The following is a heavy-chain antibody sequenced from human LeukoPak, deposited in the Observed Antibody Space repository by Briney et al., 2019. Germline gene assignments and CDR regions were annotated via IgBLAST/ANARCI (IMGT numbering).Heavy chain of an antibody. J-gene: IGHJ4*02. D-gene: IGHD4-17*01. CDR1: GFSLSTSGVG. Sequence: SGPTLVKPTQTLTLTCTFSGFSLSTSGVGVGWIRQPPGKALEWLALIYWDDDKRYSPSLKSRLTITKDASKSQVVLTMTNMDPVDTATYYCAHRAAYGDYVALFDYWGQGTLVTVSS. CDR2: IYWDDDK. CDR3: AHRAAYGDYVALFDY. V-gene: IGHV2-5*02.